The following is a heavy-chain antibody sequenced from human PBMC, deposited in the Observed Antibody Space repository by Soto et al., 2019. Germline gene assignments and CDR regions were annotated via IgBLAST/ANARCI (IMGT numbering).Heavy chain of an antibody. CDR2: IIPILGIA. J-gene: IGHJ2*01. CDR1: GGTFSSYT. V-gene: IGHV1-69*08. CDR3: ARDYYGSGSYFDL. Sequence: QVQLVQSGAEVKKPGSSVKVSCKASGGTFSSYTISWVRQAPGQGLEWMGRIIPILGIANYAQKFQGRVTITADKSTSTAYMELSSLRSEDTDVYYCARDYYGSGSYFDLWGRGTLVTVSS. D-gene: IGHD3-10*01.